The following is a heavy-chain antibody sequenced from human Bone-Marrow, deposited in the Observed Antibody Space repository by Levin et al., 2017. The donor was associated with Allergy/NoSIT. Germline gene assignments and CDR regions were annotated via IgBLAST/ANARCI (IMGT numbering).Heavy chain of an antibody. J-gene: IGHJ2*01. CDR2: ISYNGGTT. D-gene: IGHD6-6*01. CDR3: AKVLSNWYFDF. CDR1: GITFRNYD. V-gene: IGHV3-23*01. Sequence: GESLKISCVASGITFRNYDMCWVRQAPGKGLEWVSAISYNGGTTYSDSVKGRFTISRDNAENTLYLQMNGLRAEDTAVYYCAKVLSNWYFDFWGRGTLVTVSS.